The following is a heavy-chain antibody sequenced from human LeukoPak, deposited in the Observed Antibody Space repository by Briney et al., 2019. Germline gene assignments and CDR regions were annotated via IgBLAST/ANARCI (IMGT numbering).Heavy chain of an antibody. CDR3: ARDRVGYYGY. V-gene: IGHV3-53*01. J-gene: IGHJ4*02. CDR2: IYSGGST. Sequence: GGSLSLSCAASGFTVSSNYMSWVRPAPGKGLEWVSVIYSGGSTYYADSVKGRFTISRDNSKNTLYLQMNSLRAEDTAVYYCARDRVGYYGYWGQGTLVTVSS. D-gene: IGHD3-22*01. CDR1: GFTVSSNY.